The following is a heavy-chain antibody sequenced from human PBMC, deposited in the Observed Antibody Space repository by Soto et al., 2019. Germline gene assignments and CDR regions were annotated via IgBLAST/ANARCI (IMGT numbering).Heavy chain of an antibody. V-gene: IGHV4-59*01. CDR1: GGSISDYY. CDR2: IHYTGNT. Sequence: PSVTLSLTCTVSGGSISDYYWNWIRQPPGKGLEWIGFIHYTGNTNYNPSLKSRVAISVDTSKNQFSVKLTSVTAADTAVYYCARGTPYHRNDDWFDTWGQGTLVTVSS. J-gene: IGHJ5*02. CDR3: ARGTPYHRNDDWFDT.